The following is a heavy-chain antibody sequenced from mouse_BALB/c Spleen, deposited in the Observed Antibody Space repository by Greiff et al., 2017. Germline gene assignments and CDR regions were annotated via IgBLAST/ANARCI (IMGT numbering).Heavy chain of an antibody. Sequence: EVQLVESGGGLVKPGGSLKLSCAASGFTFSSYAMSWVRQTPEKRLEWVATISSGGSYTYYPDSVKGRFTISRDNAKNTLYLQMSSLRSEDTAMYYCSRDAPRTTAHYYAMDYWGQGTSVTVSS. CDR3: SRDAPRTTAHYYAMDY. J-gene: IGHJ4*01. CDR1: GFTFSSYA. V-gene: IGHV5-9-3*01. D-gene: IGHD1-2*01. CDR2: ISSGGSYT.